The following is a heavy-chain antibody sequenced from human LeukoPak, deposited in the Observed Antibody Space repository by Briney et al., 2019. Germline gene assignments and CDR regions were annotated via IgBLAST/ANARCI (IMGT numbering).Heavy chain of an antibody. D-gene: IGHD5-12*01. CDR1: GYSFASYW. J-gene: IGHJ4*02. Sequence: GESLKISCKGSGYSFASYWIGLVRQMPGKGLEWMGIIYPGDSDTRYSPSFQGQVIISADKSISTAYLQWSSLKASDTAMYFCTRQDSDYTLDYWGQGTLVTVSS. CDR2: IYPGDSDT. CDR3: TRQDSDYTLDY. V-gene: IGHV5-51*01.